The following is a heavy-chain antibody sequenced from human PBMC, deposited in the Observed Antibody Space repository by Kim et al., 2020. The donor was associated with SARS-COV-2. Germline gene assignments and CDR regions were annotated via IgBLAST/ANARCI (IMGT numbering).Heavy chain of an antibody. V-gene: IGHV4-39*01. Sequence: SETLSLTCTVSGGSISSSSYYWGWIRRPPGKGLEWIGNIYYSGSTYYNPSLKSRVTISVDTSKNQFSLKLSSVTAADTAVYYCASRGVTMIVVVTGVDAFDIWGQGTMVTVSS. CDR3: ASRGVTMIVVVTGVDAFDI. CDR1: GGSISSSSYY. D-gene: IGHD3-22*01. CDR2: IYYSGST. J-gene: IGHJ3*02.